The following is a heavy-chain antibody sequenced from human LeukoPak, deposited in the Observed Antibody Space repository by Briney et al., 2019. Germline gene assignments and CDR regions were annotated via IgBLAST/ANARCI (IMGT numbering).Heavy chain of an antibody. Sequence: GGSLRLSCAASGFTFDDYAMHWVQQAPGKGLEWVSGISWNSGSIGYADSVKGRFTISRDNAKNSLYLQMNSLRAEDTALYYCAKGESFDYWGQGTLVTVSS. CDR1: GFTFDDYA. CDR2: ISWNSGSI. J-gene: IGHJ4*02. V-gene: IGHV3-9*01. CDR3: AKGESFDY.